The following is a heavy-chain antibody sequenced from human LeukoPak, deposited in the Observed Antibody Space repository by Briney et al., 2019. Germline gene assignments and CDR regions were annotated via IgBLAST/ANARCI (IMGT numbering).Heavy chain of an antibody. Sequence: GGSLRLSCAASGFTFTSYTMYWVRQAPGKGLEWVSSISSSSSYIYYADSVKGRFTISRDNAKNSLYLQMNSLRAEDTAVYYCAIPVPAAINYWGQGTLVTVSS. CDR3: AIPVPAAINY. CDR1: GFTFTSYT. J-gene: IGHJ4*02. CDR2: ISSSSSYI. D-gene: IGHD2-2*01. V-gene: IGHV3-21*01.